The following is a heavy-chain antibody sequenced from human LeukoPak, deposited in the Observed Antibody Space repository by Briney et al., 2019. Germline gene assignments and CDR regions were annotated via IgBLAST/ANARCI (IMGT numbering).Heavy chain of an antibody. V-gene: IGHV1-2*02. CDR3: AREVGIVSFNL. D-gene: IGHD1-26*01. CDR1: GYTFTGNH. CDR2: IDPNSGGT. J-gene: IGHJ2*01. Sequence: ASVKVSCKASGYTFTGNHVHWLRQAPGQGLDWMGWIDPNSGGTKYAQKLQDRVTMTSDTSISTAYMELSGLRSDDTAVYFCAREVGIVSFNLWGRGTLVTVSS.